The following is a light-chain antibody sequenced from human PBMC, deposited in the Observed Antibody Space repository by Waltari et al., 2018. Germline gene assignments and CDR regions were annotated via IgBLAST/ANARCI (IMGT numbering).Light chain of an antibody. CDR1: SSDVGGYNL. CDR2: EGS. CDR3: CSYAGSKDL. J-gene: IGLJ2*01. V-gene: IGLV2-23*01. Sequence: QSALTQPASVSWSPGQSITISCTGTSSDVGGYNLVSWYQHHPGKAPKLIIYEGSKRPSGVSYRFSGSKSGYTASLTISGLQAEDEADYYCCSYAGSKDLFGGGTKLTVL.